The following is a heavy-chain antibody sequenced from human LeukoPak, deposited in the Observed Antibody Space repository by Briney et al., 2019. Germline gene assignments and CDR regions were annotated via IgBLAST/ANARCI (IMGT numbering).Heavy chain of an antibody. CDR3: AREIGYCSGGSCYYYGMDV. CDR1: GGSTSSYY. D-gene: IGHD2-15*01. CDR2: IYYSGST. J-gene: IGHJ6*02. Sequence: SETLSLTCTVSGGSTSSYYWSWIRQPPGKGLEWIGYIYYSGSTNYNPSLKSRVTISVDTSKNQFSLKLSSVTAADTAVYYCAREIGYCSGGSCYYYGMDVWGQGTTVTVSS. V-gene: IGHV4-59*01.